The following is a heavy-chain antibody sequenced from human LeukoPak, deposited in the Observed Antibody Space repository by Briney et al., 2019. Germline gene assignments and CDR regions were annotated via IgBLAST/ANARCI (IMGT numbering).Heavy chain of an antibody. V-gene: IGHV3-74*01. D-gene: IGHD6-13*01. J-gene: IGHJ4*02. CDR2: INSDGRST. CDR3: ARVAYGSSWYVDY. CDR1: GFTFSSYW. Sequence: GGSLRLSCAASGFTFSSYWMHWVRQVPGKGLVWISRINSDGRSTSYADSVKGRFTISRDNAKNTLYLQMNSLTAEDTAVYYCARVAYGSSWYVDYWGQGNLVTVSS.